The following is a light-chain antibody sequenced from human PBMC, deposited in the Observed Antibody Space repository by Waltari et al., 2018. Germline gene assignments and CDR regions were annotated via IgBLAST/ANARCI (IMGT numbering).Light chain of an antibody. CDR2: AAS. CDR3: QHYVRLPAT. J-gene: IGKJ1*01. CDR1: QSVSRT. V-gene: IGKV3-20*01. Sequence: EIVLTQSPGTLSLSPGERATLSCRASQSVSRTLAWYQQKPGQAPRLLIYAASTRAPGIPVSFSGSGSGTDFSLTISRLEPEDFAVYYCQHYVRLPATFGQGTKVEIK.